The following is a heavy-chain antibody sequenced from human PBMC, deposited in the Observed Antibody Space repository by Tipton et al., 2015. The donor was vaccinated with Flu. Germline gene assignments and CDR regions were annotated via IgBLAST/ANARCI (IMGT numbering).Heavy chain of an antibody. CDR2: ILPGDSQT. CDR1: GYTFSTAW. CDR3: VRVQISYGIPAAFYFDL. V-gene: IGHV5-51*03. D-gene: IGHD1-1*01. Sequence: QLVQSGGEVRQPAESLTISCKTSGYTFSTAWIGWVRQTPGKGLEWMGIILPGDSQTTYNPSLEGQISISAERSISTAYLHWGSLRASDSAIYYCVRVQISYGIPAAFYFDLWGQGTLVTVSS. J-gene: IGHJ4*02.